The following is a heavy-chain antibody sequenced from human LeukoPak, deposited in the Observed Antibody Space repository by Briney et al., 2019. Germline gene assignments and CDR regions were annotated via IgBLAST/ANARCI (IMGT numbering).Heavy chain of an antibody. CDR3: ARAGGRFDY. J-gene: IGHJ4*02. CDR1: GGSISSSSYY. D-gene: IGHD3-16*01. CDR2: IYYSGST. Sequence: SETLSLTCTVSGGSISSSSYYWGWIRQPPGKGLEWIGSIYYSGSTNYNPSLKSRVTISVDTSKNQFSLKLSSVTAADTAVYYCARAGGRFDYWGQGTLVTVSS. V-gene: IGHV4-39*07.